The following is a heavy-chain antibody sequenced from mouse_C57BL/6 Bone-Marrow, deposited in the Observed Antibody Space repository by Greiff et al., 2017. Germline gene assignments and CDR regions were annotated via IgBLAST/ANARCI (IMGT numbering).Heavy chain of an antibody. CDR2: IDPSDSYP. V-gene: IGHV1-50*01. CDR3: ARMVTTGVYYAMDY. J-gene: IGHJ4*01. CDR1: GYTFTSYW. Sequence: VQLQQPGAELVKPGASVKLSCKASGYTFTSYWMQWVKQRPGQGLEWIGEIDPSDSYPNYTQKFKGKATLTVDTSSSTAYMQLSSLTSEDSAVYYCARMVTTGVYYAMDYWGQGTSVTVAS. D-gene: IGHD2-3*01.